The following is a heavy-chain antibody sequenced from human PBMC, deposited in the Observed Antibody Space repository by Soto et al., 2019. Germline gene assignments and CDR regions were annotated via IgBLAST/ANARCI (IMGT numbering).Heavy chain of an antibody. CDR2: ISAYNGNT. Sequence: ASVKVSCKASGYTFTSYGISWVRQAPGQGLEWMGWISAYNGNTNYAQKLQGRVTMTTDTSTSTAYMELRSLRSDDTAVYYCARGVAYCGGDCYSDTRDYWGQGTLVTVSS. CDR1: GYTFTSYG. D-gene: IGHD2-21*02. V-gene: IGHV1-18*01. J-gene: IGHJ4*02. CDR3: ARGVAYCGGDCYSDTRDY.